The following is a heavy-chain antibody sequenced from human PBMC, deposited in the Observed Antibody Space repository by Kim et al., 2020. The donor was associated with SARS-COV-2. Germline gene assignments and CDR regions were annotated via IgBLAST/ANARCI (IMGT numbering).Heavy chain of an antibody. CDR2: ISYDGSNK. CDR3: ARDWWRDSSGHLVHWYF. D-gene: IGHD6-19*01. J-gene: IGHJ2*01. CDR1: GFTFSSYA. Sequence: GGSLRLSCAASGFTFSSYAMHWVRQAPGKGLEWVAVISYDGSNKYYADSVKGRFTISRDNSKNTLYLQMNSLRAEDTAVYYCARDWWRDSSGHLVHWYF. V-gene: IGHV3-30-3*01.